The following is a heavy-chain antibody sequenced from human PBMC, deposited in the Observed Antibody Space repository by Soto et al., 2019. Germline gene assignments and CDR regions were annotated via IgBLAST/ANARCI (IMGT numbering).Heavy chain of an antibody. Sequence: SETLSLTCTVSGGSISTYYWTWVRQPPGKGLEWIGYIYYSGSTNYSPSLRSRVTISVDTSKNQFFLKLRSVTAADTAVYYCAREDDSGSYYIWGRGTTVTVSS. CDR2: IYYSGST. CDR1: GGSISTYY. J-gene: IGHJ3*02. D-gene: IGHD3-10*01. CDR3: AREDDSGSYYI. V-gene: IGHV4-59*01.